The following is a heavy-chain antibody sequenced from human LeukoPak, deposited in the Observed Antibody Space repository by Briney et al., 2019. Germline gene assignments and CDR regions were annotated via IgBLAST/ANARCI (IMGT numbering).Heavy chain of an antibody. CDR2: ISRSSSTI. Sequence: GRSLRLSCAASGFTFSSYAMHWVRQAPGKGLEWVSYISRSSSTIYYADSVKGRFTISRDNAQNSLYLQMNRLRDEDTAVYYCARGGYCSSTTCSNWFFDLWGRGTLVTVSS. CDR1: GFTFSSYA. D-gene: IGHD2-2*01. J-gene: IGHJ2*01. CDR3: ARGGYCSSTTCSNWFFDL. V-gene: IGHV3-48*02.